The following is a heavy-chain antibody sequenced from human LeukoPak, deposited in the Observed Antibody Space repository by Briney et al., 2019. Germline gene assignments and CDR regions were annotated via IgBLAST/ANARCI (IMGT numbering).Heavy chain of an antibody. CDR1: GFTFSDYY. J-gene: IGHJ6*02. V-gene: IGHV3-11*01. Sequence: PGGSLRLSCAASGFTFSDYYMSWIRQAPGKGLEWVSYISSSGSTIYYADSVKGRFTISRDNAKNSLYLQMNSLRAEDTAVYYCAGDIAAADPERIYYYYGMDVWGQGTTVTVSS. CDR3: AGDIAAADPERIYYYYGMDV. D-gene: IGHD6-13*01. CDR2: ISSSGSTI.